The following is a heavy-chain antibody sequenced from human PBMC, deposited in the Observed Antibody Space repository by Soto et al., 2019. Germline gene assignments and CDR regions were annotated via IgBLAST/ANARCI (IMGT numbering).Heavy chain of an antibody. V-gene: IGHV3-74*01. J-gene: IGHJ6*01. Sequence: EVHLAESGGGLVQPGGSLPLSCADSGFSFSNCWLHWFRHSQGMGLVLVSHIHSDGSSTTYADSVKSRFTISRANATNTLYLHMNSMRAEDTAVYYCARDIGYYGMDVFGQGPTVTVSS. CDR3: ARDIGYYGMDV. CDR2: IHSDGSST. CDR1: GFSFSNCW. D-gene: IGHD1-26*01.